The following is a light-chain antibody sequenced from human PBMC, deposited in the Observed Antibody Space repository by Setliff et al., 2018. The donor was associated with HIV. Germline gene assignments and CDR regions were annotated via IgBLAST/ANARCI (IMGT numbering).Light chain of an antibody. J-gene: IGLJ1*01. CDR3: SSYTSSSTPV. Sequence: QSVLTQPASVSGSPGQSITISCTGTSSDVGGYNYVSWYQQHPGKAPKVMIYEVTHRPSGVSNRFSGSKSGNTASLTISGLRPEDEADYYCSSYTSSSTPVFGTGTKVTVL. CDR2: EVT. CDR1: SSDVGGYNY. V-gene: IGLV2-14*01.